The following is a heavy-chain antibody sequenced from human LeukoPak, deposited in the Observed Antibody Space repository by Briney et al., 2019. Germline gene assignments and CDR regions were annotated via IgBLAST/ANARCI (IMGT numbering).Heavy chain of an antibody. Sequence: GASVTVSCKASGYTFTDYYMHWVQQAPGKGLEWMGRVDPEDGETIYAEKFQGRVTITADTSTDTAYMELSSLRSEDTAVYYCATATSVAARPDVWGKGTTVTVSS. CDR2: VDPEDGET. D-gene: IGHD6-6*01. V-gene: IGHV1-69-2*01. J-gene: IGHJ6*04. CDR1: GYTFTDYY. CDR3: ATATSVAARPDV.